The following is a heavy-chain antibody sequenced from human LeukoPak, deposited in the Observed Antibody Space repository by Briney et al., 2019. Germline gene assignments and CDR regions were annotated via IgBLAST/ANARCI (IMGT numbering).Heavy chain of an antibody. CDR2: INPSGGST. CDR3: ARGMWGGAFDI. D-gene: IGHD3-16*01. V-gene: IGHV1-46*01. CDR1: GYTFTSYY. J-gene: IGHJ3*02. Sequence: GASVKVSCKASGYTFTSYYMHWVRQAPGQGLEWMGIINPSGGSTSYAQKFQGRVTMARDMSTSTVYMELSSLRSEDTAVYYCARGMWGGAFDIWGQGTMVTVSS.